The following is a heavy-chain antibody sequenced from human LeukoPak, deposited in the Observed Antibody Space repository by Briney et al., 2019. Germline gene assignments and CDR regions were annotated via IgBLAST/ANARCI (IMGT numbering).Heavy chain of an antibody. D-gene: IGHD4-17*01. J-gene: IGHJ4*02. CDR1: GFTFSGSA. CDR3: TRPRSYGDYDY. Sequence: GGSLNLSCAASGFTFSGSAMHWVRQASGKGLEWVGRIRSKANSYATAHAASVKGRFTISRDDSKNTAYLQMNSLKTEDTAVYYCTRPRSYGDYDYWGQGTLVTVSS. V-gene: IGHV3-73*01. CDR2: IRSKANSYAT.